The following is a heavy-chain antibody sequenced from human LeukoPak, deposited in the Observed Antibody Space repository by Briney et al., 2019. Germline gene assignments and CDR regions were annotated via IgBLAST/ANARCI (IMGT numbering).Heavy chain of an antibody. V-gene: IGHV3-48*03. CDR1: GFTFSSYE. J-gene: IGHJ6*04. D-gene: IGHD3-10*01. CDR3: ARVRITMVRGIMDV. Sequence: PGGSLRLSCAASGFTFSSYEMNWVRQAPGKGLEWVSYISSSGSTIYYADSVKGRFTISRDNTKNSLYLQMNSLRAEDTAVYYCARVRITMVRGIMDVWGKGTTVTISS. CDR2: ISSSGSTI.